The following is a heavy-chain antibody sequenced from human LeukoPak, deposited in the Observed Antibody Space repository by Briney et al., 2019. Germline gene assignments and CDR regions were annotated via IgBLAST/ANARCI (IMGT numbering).Heavy chain of an antibody. D-gene: IGHD3-10*01. J-gene: IGHJ4*02. CDR3: ARVDYNSASYDY. CDR1: GGSISSSSYY. Sequence: PSETLSLTCTVSGGSISSSSYYWGWIRQPPGKGLEWIGSIYYSGSTYYNPSLKSRVTISEDTSKNQFSLKLSSVTAADTAVYYCARVDYNSASYDYWGQGTLVTVSS. CDR2: IYYSGST. V-gene: IGHV4-39*07.